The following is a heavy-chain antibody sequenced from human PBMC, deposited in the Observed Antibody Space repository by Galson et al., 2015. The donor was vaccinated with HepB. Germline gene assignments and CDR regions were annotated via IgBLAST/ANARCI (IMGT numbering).Heavy chain of an antibody. D-gene: IGHD3-10*01. CDR3: AKGLKMLRGDAFDI. V-gene: IGHV3-30*18. J-gene: IGHJ3*02. CDR2: ISYDGSNK. Sequence: SLRLSCAASGFTFSSYGMHWVRQAPGKGLEWVAVISYDGSNKYYADSVKGRFTISRDNSKNTLYLQMNSLRAEDTAVYYCAKGLKMLRGDAFDIWGQGTMVTVSS. CDR1: GFTFSSYG.